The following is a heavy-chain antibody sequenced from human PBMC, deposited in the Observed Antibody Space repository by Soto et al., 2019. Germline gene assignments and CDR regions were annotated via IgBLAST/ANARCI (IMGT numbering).Heavy chain of an antibody. Sequence: PSETLSLTCAVYGGSFSGYYWSWIRQPPGKGLEWIGEINHSGSTNYNPSIKSRVTISVDTSKNQFSLKLSSVTAADTAVYYCARITECSSTSCYYYYGMDVWGQGTTVTVSS. CDR1: GGSFSGYY. V-gene: IGHV4-34*01. CDR2: INHSGST. D-gene: IGHD2-2*01. CDR3: ARITECSSTSCYYYYGMDV. J-gene: IGHJ6*02.